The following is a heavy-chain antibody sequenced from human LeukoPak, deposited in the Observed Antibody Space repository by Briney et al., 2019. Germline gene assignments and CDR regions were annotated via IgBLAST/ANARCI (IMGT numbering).Heavy chain of an antibody. CDR1: GGSFSGYY. CDR3: ARKRSFDL. V-gene: IGHV4-34*01. J-gene: IGHJ4*02. Sequence: PSETLSLTCAVYGGSFSGYYWSWIRQPPGKGLEWIGEINHSGSTNYNPSLKSRVTILVDTSKNQFFLKLSSVTAADTAVYYCARKRSFDLWGQGTLVTVSS. D-gene: IGHD3-9*01. CDR2: INHSGST.